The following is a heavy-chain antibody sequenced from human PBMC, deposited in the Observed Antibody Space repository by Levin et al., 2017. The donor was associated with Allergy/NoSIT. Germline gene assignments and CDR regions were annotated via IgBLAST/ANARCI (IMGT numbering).Heavy chain of an antibody. V-gene: IGHV4-4*07. D-gene: IGHD6-19*01. Sequence: PSETLSLTCTVSGGSISSYYWSWIRQPAGKGLEWIGRIYSSGSTSYSPSLKSRVTMSVDTSKNQFSLNLRSVSAADTAVYYCAREGDISVAGVDYWGLGTLVTVSS. CDR1: GGSISSYY. CDR3: AREGDISVAGVDY. J-gene: IGHJ4*02. CDR2: IYSSGST.